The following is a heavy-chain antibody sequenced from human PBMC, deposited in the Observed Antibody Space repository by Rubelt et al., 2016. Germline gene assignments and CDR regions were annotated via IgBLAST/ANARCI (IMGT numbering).Heavy chain of an antibody. CDR2: ISGSGGST. Sequence: GGGLVQPGGSLRLSCAASGFTFSGYAMSWVRQAPGKGLEWVSAISGSGGSTYYADSVKGRFTISRDDSKNTLDLQMNSLRVEDTAVYYCATVGSDGYSPDYWGQGTLVTVS. V-gene: IGHV3-23*01. D-gene: IGHD2-21*01. CDR1: GFTFSGYA. CDR3: ATVGSDGYSPDY. J-gene: IGHJ4*02.